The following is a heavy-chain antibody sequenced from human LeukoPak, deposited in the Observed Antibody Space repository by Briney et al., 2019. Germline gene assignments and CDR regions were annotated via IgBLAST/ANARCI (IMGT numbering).Heavy chain of an antibody. CDR2: ISGSGGST. CDR3: ARAYHYGSGSYSLDY. Sequence: PGGSLRLSCAASGFTFSSYGMSWVRQAPGKGLEWVSAISGSGGSTYYADSVKGRFTISRDDSKNTLYLQMNSLRAEDTAVYYCARAYHYGSGSYSLDYWGQGTLVTVSS. D-gene: IGHD3-10*01. CDR1: GFTFSSYG. V-gene: IGHV3-23*01. J-gene: IGHJ4*02.